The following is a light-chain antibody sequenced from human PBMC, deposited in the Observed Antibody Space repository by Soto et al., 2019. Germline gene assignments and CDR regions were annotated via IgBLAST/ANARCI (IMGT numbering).Light chain of an antibody. CDR2: AAS. CDR1: QGINNY. V-gene: IGKV1-9*01. J-gene: IGKJ3*01. Sequence: DIPLTQSPSFLSASVGDRVTITCRASQGINNYLGWYQQKPGKAPKLLIYAASTLQSGVPSRFSGSGSGTEFTLTISSLQPKDFATYDCQQLNSYPITFGPGTKVDI. CDR3: QQLNSYPIT.